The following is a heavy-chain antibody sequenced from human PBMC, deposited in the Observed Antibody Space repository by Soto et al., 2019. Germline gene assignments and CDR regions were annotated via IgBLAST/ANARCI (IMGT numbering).Heavy chain of an antibody. V-gene: IGHV3-49*03. CDR2: IRSKAYGGTT. CDR1: GFTFGDYA. J-gene: IGHJ4*02. D-gene: IGHD2-21*01. CDR3: TRDKTLLWWCHDY. Sequence: GGSLRLSCTASGFTFGDYAMSWFRQAPGKGLEWVGFIRSKAYGGTTEYAASVKGRFTISRDDSKSIAYLQMNSLKTEDTAVYYCTRDKTLLWWCHDYWGQGTLVTVSS.